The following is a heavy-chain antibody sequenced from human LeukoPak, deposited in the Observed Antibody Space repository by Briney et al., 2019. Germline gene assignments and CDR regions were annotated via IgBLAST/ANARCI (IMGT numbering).Heavy chain of an antibody. CDR3: ARDFSVSSCCY. J-gene: IGHJ4*02. CDR2: ISSSSSTI. V-gene: IGHV3-48*01. D-gene: IGHD6-13*01. Sequence: GGSLRLSCAASGFTFSSYSMNWVRQAPGKGLEWVSYISSSSSTIHYADSVKGRFTISRDNAKNSLYLQMNSLRAEDTAVYYCARDFSVSSCCYWGQGPLVTVSS. CDR1: GFTFSSYS.